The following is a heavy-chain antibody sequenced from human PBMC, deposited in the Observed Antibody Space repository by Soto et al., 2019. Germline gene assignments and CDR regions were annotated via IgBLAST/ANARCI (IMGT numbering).Heavy chain of an antibody. CDR1: GGCLSGDH. CDR2: INHSGST. CDR3: VCSLGPTTGIDY. J-gene: IGHJ4*02. D-gene: IGHD1-1*01. V-gene: IGHV4-34*01. Sequence: ETLSLTCAVYGGCLSGDHWSWIRQPPGKGLEWIGEINHSGSTNYNPSLQSRVTISVDTPKSQFSLSLSSVTAADTAIYYCVCSLGPTTGIDYWGQGILVTVSS.